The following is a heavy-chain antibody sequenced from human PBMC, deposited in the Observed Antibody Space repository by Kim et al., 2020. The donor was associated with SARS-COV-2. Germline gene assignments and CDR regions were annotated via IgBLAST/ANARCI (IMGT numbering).Heavy chain of an antibody. CDR1: GYTFTSYD. CDR2: MNPNSGNT. Sequence: ASVKVSCKASGYTFTSYDINWVRQATGQGLEWMGWMNPNSGNTGYAQKFQGRVTMTRNTSISTAYMELSSLRSEDTAVYYCARDFVLTGYYTFDYWGQGTLVTVSS. V-gene: IGHV1-8*01. J-gene: IGHJ4*02. CDR3: ARDFVLTGYYTFDY. D-gene: IGHD3-9*01.